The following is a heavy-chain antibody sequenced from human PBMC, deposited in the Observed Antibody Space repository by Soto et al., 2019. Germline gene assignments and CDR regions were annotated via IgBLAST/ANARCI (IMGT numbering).Heavy chain of an antibody. Sequence: PGGSLRLSCTASQFSLSGSVMYWVRQAPGKGLEWVSAISEGGAYTNYADSVKGRFTTSIDDSKNTVYLEMNSLRGDDTARYFCAKLAVRLSYSGLDFWGQGTTVTVSS. J-gene: IGHJ6*02. D-gene: IGHD6-6*01. CDR2: ISEGGAYT. V-gene: IGHV3-23*01. CDR1: QFSLSGSV. CDR3: AKLAVRLSYSGLDF.